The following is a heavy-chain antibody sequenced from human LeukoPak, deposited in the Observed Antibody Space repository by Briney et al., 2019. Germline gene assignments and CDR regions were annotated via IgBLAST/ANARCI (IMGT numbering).Heavy chain of an antibody. D-gene: IGHD2-15*01. CDR1: KLTFSHYW. CDR2: INQDGDRK. CDR3: AXVVFSGGWCPGY. V-gene: IGHV3-7*03. Sequence: PGGSLRLSCAASKLTFSHYWMSWVRQAPGKGLQWVAAINQDGDRKEYVDSVKGRFSISRDSATNSLYLQMNSLRAEDTAVYYCAXVVFSGGWCPGYWGQGTLVTVSS. J-gene: IGHJ4*02.